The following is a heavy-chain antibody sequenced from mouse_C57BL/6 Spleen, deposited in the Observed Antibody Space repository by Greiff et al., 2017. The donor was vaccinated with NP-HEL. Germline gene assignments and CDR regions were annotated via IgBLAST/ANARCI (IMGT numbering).Heavy chain of an antibody. D-gene: IGHD4-1*02. J-gene: IGHJ1*03. CDR3: ARSQLGPWYFDV. CDR1: GYTFTSYW. CDR2: IDPSDSYT. V-gene: IGHV1-59*01. Sequence: VQLQQPGAELVRPGTSVKLSCKASGYTFTSYWMHWVKQRPGQGLEWIGVIDPSDSYTNYNQKFKGKATLTVDTSSSTAYMQLSSLTSEDSAVYYCARSQLGPWYFDVWGTGTTVTVSS.